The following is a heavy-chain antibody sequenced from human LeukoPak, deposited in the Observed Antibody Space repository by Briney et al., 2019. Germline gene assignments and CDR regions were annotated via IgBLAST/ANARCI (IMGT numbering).Heavy chain of an antibody. CDR3: ARGGLLRFLEWSIDY. V-gene: IGHV1-18*01. J-gene: IGHJ4*02. D-gene: IGHD3-3*01. Sequence: ASVKVSCKASGYTFFSYNINWVRQAPGQGLEWMGWISAYNGNTNYAQKLQGRVTMTTDTSTSTAYMELRSLRSDDTAVYYCARGGLLRFLEWSIDYWGQGTLVTVSS. CDR1: GYTFFSYN. CDR2: ISAYNGNT.